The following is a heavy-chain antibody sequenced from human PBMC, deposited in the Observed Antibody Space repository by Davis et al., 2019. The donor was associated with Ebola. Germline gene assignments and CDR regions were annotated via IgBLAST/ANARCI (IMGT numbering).Heavy chain of an antibody. CDR1: GFTFSNAW. CDR2: IAGGDGTT. D-gene: IGHD3-3*01. J-gene: IGHJ4*02. V-gene: IGHV3-23*01. CDR3: ALGAYDFWSAFYY. Sequence: GESLKISCAASGFTFSNAWMSWVRQAPGKGLEWVSGIAGGDGTTYYADSVKGRFTISRDNSKNTLYLQMNSLGAEDTALYYCALGAYDFWSAFYYWGQGSLVTVSS.